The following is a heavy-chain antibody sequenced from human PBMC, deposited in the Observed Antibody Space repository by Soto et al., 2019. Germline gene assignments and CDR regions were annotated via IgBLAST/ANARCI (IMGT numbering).Heavy chain of an antibody. CDR1: GGSISSGEYY. Sequence: SETLSLTCTVSGGSISSGEYYWSWIRQPPGKGLEWIGYIYYSGSTYYNPSLKSRVTISVDTSKNQFSLKLSSVTAADTAVYYCARLSSRMINAFDIWGQGTMVTVSS. J-gene: IGHJ3*02. V-gene: IGHV4-30-4*01. D-gene: IGHD3-16*01. CDR3: ARLSSRMINAFDI. CDR2: IYYSGST.